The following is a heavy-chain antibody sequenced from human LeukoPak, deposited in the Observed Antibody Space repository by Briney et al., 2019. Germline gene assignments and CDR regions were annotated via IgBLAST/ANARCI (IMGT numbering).Heavy chain of an antibody. D-gene: IGHD1-26*01. Sequence: SETLSLTCTVSGGSISSSSYYWGWIRQPPGKGLEWIGSIYYSGSTYYNPSLKSRVTISVDTSKNQFSLKLSSVTAADTAVYYCARQWGKTEKYFDYWGQGTLVTVSS. V-gene: IGHV4-39*01. CDR2: IYYSGST. J-gene: IGHJ4*02. CDR3: ARQWGKTEKYFDY. CDR1: GGSISSSSYY.